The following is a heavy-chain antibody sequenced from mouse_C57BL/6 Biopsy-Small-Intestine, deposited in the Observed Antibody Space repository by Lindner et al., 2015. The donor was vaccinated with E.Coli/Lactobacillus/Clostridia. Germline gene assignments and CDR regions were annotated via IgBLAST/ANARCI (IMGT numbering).Heavy chain of an antibody. J-gene: IGHJ1*01. CDR2: VSAYNGNA. D-gene: IGHD6-1*01. CDR1: GYSFSSYG. CDR3: ARLLGSLWSSDI. V-gene: IGHV1S26*01. Sequence: SVKVSCKPSGYSFSSYGITWVRQAPGQGLEWMGWVSAYNGNANYAQKFQGRVSMTTDKSTRTVYMDLTSLTSDDTAIYYCARLLGSLWSSDIWGQGTKVTVS.